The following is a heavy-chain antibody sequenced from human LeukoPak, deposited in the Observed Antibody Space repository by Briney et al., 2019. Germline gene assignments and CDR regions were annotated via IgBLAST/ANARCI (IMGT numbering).Heavy chain of an antibody. CDR1: GFTFSRYS. V-gene: IGHV3-21*01. CDR3: AKDHSTVAGTSFFHYYYYMDV. CDR2: ISSSSSHI. Sequence: PGGSLRLSCAASGFTFSRYSMNWVRQAPGKGLEWVSSISSSSSHIYYADSVTGRFTVSRDNAKNSLYLQMNSLRAEDTAVYYCAKDHSTVAGTSFFHYYYYMDVWGKGTTVTISS. D-gene: IGHD6-19*01. J-gene: IGHJ6*03.